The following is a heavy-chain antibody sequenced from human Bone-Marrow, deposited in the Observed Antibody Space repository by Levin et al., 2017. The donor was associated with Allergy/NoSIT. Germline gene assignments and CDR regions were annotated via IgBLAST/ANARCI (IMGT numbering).Heavy chain of an antibody. CDR3: VRDGPVDTAFDN. J-gene: IGHJ4*02. D-gene: IGHD5-18*01. CDR2: ISHDGSDK. CDR1: GFTFSSYT. V-gene: IGHV3-30*09. Sequence: GESLKISCAGSGFTFSSYTMVWVRQAPGKGLEWVTVISHDGSDKYYVDFVKGRFAISRDNSKNTMYLQMNSLRAEVTAMYYCVRDGPVDTAFDNWGQGTLVTVSS.